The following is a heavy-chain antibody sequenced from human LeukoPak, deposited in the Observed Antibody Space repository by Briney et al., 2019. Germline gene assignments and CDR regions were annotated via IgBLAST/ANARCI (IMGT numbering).Heavy chain of an antibody. V-gene: IGHV3-53*01. CDR3: TPEVLPQH. J-gene: IGHJ1*01. CDR2: IYSGGST. Sequence: GGSLRLSCAASGFTVSSNYMSWVRQAPGKGLEWVSVIYSGGSTYYADSVKGRFTISRDNSKNTLYLQMNSLKTEDTAVYYCTPEVLPQHWGQGTLVTVSS. CDR1: GFTVSSNY.